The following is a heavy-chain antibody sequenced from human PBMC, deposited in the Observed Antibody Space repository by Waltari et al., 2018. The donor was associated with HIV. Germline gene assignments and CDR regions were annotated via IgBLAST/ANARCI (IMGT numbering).Heavy chain of an antibody. V-gene: IGHV3-15*01. CDR2: SKSKNDGGTR. J-gene: IGHJ4*02. CDR3: VTDAVAVPLDTAY. CDR1: GFTFINAW. D-gene: IGHD2-21*01. Sequence: EVHLVESGGGLVKPGGSLRVSCTVSGFTFINAWMRWVRQAPGKGLGGLGRSKSKNDGGTRDYAAPVKDRFTILRDDSKHTLYLELSSLKIEDTGIYYCVTDAVAVPLDTAYWGQGTLVTVSS.